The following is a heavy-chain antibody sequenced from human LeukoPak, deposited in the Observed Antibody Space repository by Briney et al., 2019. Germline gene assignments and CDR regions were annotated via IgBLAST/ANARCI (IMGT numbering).Heavy chain of an antibody. CDR1: GGSISSYY. D-gene: IGHD1-7*01. V-gene: IGHV4-59*12. J-gene: IGHJ4*02. CDR2: IYYSGST. Sequence: PSETLSLTCTVSGGSISSYYWSWIRQPPGKGLERIGYIYYSGSTNYNPSLKSRVTISVDTSKNQFSLKLSSVTAADTAVYYCARDSWNSAFDYWGQGTLVTVSS. CDR3: ARDSWNSAFDY.